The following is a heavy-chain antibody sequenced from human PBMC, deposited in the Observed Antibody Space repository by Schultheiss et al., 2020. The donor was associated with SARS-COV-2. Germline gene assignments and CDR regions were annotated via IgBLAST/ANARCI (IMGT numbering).Heavy chain of an antibody. J-gene: IGHJ6*02. CDR3: VKAGGRWLVTGYYYAFEV. D-gene: IGHD6-19*01. CDR2: ISYDGDDP. CDR1: GLTFSTYG. V-gene: IGHV3-30*18. Sequence: GGSLRLSCAASGLTFSTYGMHWVRQAPGKGLEWVAVISYDGDDPYYLDSVKGRFTISRDNSKNTLYLQINSLRPEDTAVYFCVKAGGRWLVTGYYYAFEVWGRGTTVTVSS.